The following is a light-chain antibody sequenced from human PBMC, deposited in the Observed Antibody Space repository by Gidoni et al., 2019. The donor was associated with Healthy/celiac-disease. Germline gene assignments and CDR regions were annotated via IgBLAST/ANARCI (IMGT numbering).Light chain of an antibody. CDR1: QSISSY. CDR2: AAY. J-gene: IGKJ1*01. V-gene: IGKV1-39*01. CDR3: QQSYSTPQT. Sequence: DIQMTPYPPSLSASEGDRVTITCRASQSISSYSKWYQQKPEKAPKFLIYAAYSLQRGVPSRFSGSGSGTDFTLTISRLQPEDFATYYCQQSYSTPQTFGQGTKVEIK.